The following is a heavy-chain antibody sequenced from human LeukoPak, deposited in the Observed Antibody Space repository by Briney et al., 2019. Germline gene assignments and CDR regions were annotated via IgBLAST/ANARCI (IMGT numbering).Heavy chain of an antibody. J-gene: IGHJ4*02. CDR1: GFTFSSYW. CDR3: ASTYYGSGSYYNGY. Sequence: PGGSLRLSCAASGFTFSSYWMSWVRQAPGKGLEWVANIKQDGSEKYYVDSVKGRFTISRDNAKNSLYLQMNSLRAEDTAVYYCASTYYGSGSYYNGYWGQGTLVTVSS. CDR2: IKQDGSEK. D-gene: IGHD3-10*01. V-gene: IGHV3-7*01.